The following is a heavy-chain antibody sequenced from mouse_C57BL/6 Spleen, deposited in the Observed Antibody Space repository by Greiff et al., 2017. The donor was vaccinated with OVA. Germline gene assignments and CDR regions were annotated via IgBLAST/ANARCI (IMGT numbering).Heavy chain of an antibody. CDR3: ARVYGSDY. J-gene: IGHJ2*01. CDR2: IYPGSGST. CDR1: GYTFPSYW. Sequence: VKLQQPGAELVKPGASVKMSCKASGYTFPSYWITWVKQRPGQGLEWIGDIYPGSGSTHYNEKFQCKARMTVAASSRTAYIQLRSLTAEDSAVYYCARVYGSDYWGKGTTLTVSS. D-gene: IGHD1-1*01. V-gene: IGHV1-55*01.